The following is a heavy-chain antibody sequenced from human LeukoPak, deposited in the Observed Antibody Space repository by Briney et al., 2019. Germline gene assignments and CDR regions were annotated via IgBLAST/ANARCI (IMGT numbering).Heavy chain of an antibody. D-gene: IGHD3-10*01. CDR1: GYTFTSYY. V-gene: IGHV1-46*01. CDR2: INPSGGST. Sequence: GASVKVSCKASGYTFTSYYMHWVRQAPGQGLEWMGIINPSGGSTSYAQKFQGRVTITRNTSISTAYMELTSLRSEDTAVYYCARARADDSGSYYQYYFDYWGRGTLVTVSS. CDR3: ARARADDSGSYYQYYFDY. J-gene: IGHJ4*02.